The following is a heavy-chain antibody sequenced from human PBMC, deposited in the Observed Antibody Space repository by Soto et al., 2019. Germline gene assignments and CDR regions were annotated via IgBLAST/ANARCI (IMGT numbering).Heavy chain of an antibody. J-gene: IGHJ5*02. Sequence: SETLSLTCAVYGGSFSGYYWSWIRQPPGKGLEWIGEINHSGSTNYNPSLKSRVTISVDTSKNQFSLKLSSMTAADTAVYYCARFIVRMVAVVDPWGQGTLVTVSS. CDR2: INHSGST. CDR1: GGSFSGYY. CDR3: ARFIVRMVAVVDP. D-gene: IGHD5-12*01. V-gene: IGHV4-34*01.